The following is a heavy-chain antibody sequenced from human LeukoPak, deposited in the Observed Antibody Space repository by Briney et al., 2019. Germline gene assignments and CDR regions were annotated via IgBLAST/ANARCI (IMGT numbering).Heavy chain of an antibody. D-gene: IGHD3-3*01. J-gene: IGHJ4*02. CDR2: IYYSGST. CDR3: ARDITTTSGYFDY. Sequence: SETLSLTCAVYGGSFSGYYWSWIRQPPGKGLEWIGSIYYSGSTYYNPSLKSRVTISVDTSKSQFSLKLSSVTAADTAVYYCARDITTTSGYFDYWGQGTLVTVSS. V-gene: IGHV4-34*01. CDR1: GGSFSGYY.